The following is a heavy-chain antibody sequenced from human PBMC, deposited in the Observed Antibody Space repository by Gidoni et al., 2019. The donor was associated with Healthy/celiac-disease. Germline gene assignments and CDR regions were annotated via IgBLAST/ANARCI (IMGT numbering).Heavy chain of an antibody. CDR1: GGSFSGYY. CDR3: ARGPFYSDWFDP. D-gene: IGHD6-13*01. CDR2: INHSGST. J-gene: IGHJ5*02. V-gene: IGHV4-34*01. Sequence: QVQLQQWGAGLLKPSETLSLTCAGYGGSFSGYYWSWIRQPPGKGLEWIGEINHSGSTNYNPSLKSRVTKSVDTSKNQFSLKLSSVTAADTAVYYCARGPFYSDWFDPWGQGTLVTVSS.